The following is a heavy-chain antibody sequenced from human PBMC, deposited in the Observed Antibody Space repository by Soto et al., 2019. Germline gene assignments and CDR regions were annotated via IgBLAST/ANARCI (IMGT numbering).Heavy chain of an antibody. D-gene: IGHD7-27*01. CDR1: GFSLSTSGVG. CDR3: AHRPGLLGRNRFGYFDY. V-gene: IGHV2-5*02. J-gene: IGHJ4*02. CDR2: IYWDDDK. Sequence: QITLKESGPTLVKPTQTLTLTCTFSGFSLSTSGVGVGWIRQPPGKALEWLALIYWDDDKRYSPSLKSRLTITKDTSKNQVDLTMTNMDPVDTATYYCAHRPGLLGRNRFGYFDYWGQGTLVTVSS.